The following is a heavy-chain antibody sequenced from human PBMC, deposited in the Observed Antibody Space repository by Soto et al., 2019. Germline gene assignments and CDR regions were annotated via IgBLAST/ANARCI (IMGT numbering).Heavy chain of an antibody. J-gene: IGHJ5*02. V-gene: IGHV4-34*01. CDR3: ATRITVFGLLIPPFDP. Sequence: SSETLSLTCAVYGGSVNGYYWNWIRQPPGKGLEWIGEINHTGGTHYNPSLKGRVTMSVDTSKNQFSLRLSSVTAADTTIYYCATRITVFGLLIPPFDPWGQGTQVTVS. CDR2: INHTGGT. CDR1: GGSVNGYY. D-gene: IGHD3-3*01.